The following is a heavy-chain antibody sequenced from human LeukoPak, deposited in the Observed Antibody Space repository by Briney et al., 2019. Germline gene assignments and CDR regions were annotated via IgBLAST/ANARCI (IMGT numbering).Heavy chain of an antibody. D-gene: IGHD3-16*01. CDR3: AAGVGYAFDI. V-gene: IGHV1-18*01. CDR1: GYTFTNYG. Sequence: ASVKVSCKASGYTFTNYGISWVRQAPGQGLEWIGWISADNGNTKYAQKFQERVTITRDMSTSTAYMELSSLRSEDTAVYYCAAGVGYAFDIWGQGTMVTVSS. CDR2: ISADNGNT. J-gene: IGHJ3*02.